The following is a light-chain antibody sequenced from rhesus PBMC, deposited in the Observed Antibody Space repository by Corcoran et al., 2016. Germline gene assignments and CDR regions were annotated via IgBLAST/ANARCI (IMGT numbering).Light chain of an antibody. J-gene: IGKJ4*01. CDR1: RSLLSSANNKNY. CDR3: QQFYSSPVT. CDR2: WAS. V-gene: IGKV4-1*01. Sequence: DVVMTQSPDSLAVALGERVTINCKSSRSLLSSANNKNYLAWYQQKPGQPPRLLIYWASPRESGVPDRFSGGGAWTGFCLTINGLQTDDVAVYYCQQFYSSPVTFGGGTKVEIK.